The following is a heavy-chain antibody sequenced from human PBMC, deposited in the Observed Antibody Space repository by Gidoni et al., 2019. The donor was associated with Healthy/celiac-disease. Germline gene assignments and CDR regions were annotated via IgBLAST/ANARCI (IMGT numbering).Heavy chain of an antibody. CDR2: IWYDGSNK. CDR3: AREGDYYDSSHTIQH. V-gene: IGHV3-33*01. Sequence: QVQLVESGGGVVQPGRSLRLSCAASGFPFSSYGMHWVRQAPGKGLEWVAVIWYDGSNKYYADSVKGRFTISRDNSKNTLYLQMNSLRAEDTAVYYCAREGDYYDSSHTIQHWGQGTLVTVSS. CDR1: GFPFSSYG. J-gene: IGHJ1*01. D-gene: IGHD3-22*01.